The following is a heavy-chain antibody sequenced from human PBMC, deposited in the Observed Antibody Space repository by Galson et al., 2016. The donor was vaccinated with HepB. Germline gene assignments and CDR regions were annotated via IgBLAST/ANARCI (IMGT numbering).Heavy chain of an antibody. CDR2: ISGYSGDT. CDR1: GYTFTRYA. V-gene: IGHV1-18*01. D-gene: IGHD5-18*01. CDR3: ARVTDTSMDVPYYNYGMDV. J-gene: IGHJ6*02. Sequence: SVKVSCKASGYTFTRYAISWVRQAPGQGLEWMGWISGYSGDTKYEQKFQGRVTVTTDTSASTAYMEVRSLRSDDTAVYYCARVTDTSMDVPYYNYGMDVWGQGTTVTVSS.